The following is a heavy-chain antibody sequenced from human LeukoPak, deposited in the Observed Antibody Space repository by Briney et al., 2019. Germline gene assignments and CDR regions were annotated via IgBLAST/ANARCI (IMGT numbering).Heavy chain of an antibody. CDR2: ISSSSSYI. V-gene: IGHV3-21*01. Sequence: GGSLRLSCAASGFTFSSYSMNWVRQAPGKGLEWVSSISSSSSYIYYADSVKGRFTISRDNAKNSLYLQMNSLRAEDTAVYYCARETGYRTYYLDYWGQGTLVTVSS. CDR3: ARETGYRTYYLDY. J-gene: IGHJ4*02. D-gene: IGHD5-24*01. CDR1: GFTFSSYS.